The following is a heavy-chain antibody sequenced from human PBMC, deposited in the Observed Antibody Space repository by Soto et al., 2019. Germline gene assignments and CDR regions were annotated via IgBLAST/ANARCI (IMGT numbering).Heavy chain of an antibody. V-gene: IGHV1-46*01. D-gene: IGHD1-26*01. CDR1: RDTFTSYY. Sequence: ASVKVSCKARRDTFTSYYINWVRQAPGQGLEWMGVINPHGGSTAYAQKFKGRVTLTRDTSASTVYMEVSSLTSEDTAMYYCARSSGGNFGIIIEGNNWFAPWGQGTLVTVSS. CDR3: ARSSGGNFGIIIEGNNWFAP. CDR2: INPHGGST. J-gene: IGHJ5*02.